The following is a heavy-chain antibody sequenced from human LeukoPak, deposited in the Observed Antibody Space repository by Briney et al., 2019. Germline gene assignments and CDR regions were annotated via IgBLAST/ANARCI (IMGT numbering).Heavy chain of an antibody. D-gene: IGHD5-24*01. CDR2: INPNSGGT. CDR3: ARRWEDGYNALIDY. CDR1: GYTFTGYY. Sequence: ASVKVSCKASGYTFTGYYMHWVRQAPGQGLEWMGWINPNSGGTNYAQKFQGRVTMTRDTSISTAYMELSRLRSDDTAVYYCARRWEDGYNALIDYWGQGTLVTVSS. V-gene: IGHV1-2*02. J-gene: IGHJ4*02.